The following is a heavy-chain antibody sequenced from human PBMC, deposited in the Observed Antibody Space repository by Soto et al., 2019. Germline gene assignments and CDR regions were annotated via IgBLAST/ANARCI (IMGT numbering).Heavy chain of an antibody. D-gene: IGHD3-22*01. Sequence: PSETLSLTCTVSGGSISTYYGSWIRQPPGKGLEWIGYIYYSGSTNYNPSLKSRVSTSVDTSNNQFSLKLSSVTAADTAVYYCARVKYHYDSGGFYGYYFDYWGQGILVTVSS. J-gene: IGHJ4*02. CDR2: IYYSGST. CDR1: GGSISTYY. CDR3: ARVKYHYDSGGFYGYYFDY. V-gene: IGHV4-59*01.